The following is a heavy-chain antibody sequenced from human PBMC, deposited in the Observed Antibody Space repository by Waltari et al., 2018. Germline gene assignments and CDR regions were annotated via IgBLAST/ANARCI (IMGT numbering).Heavy chain of an antibody. J-gene: IGHJ4*02. D-gene: IGHD2-15*01. Sequence: VQLVQSGGCLVQPGGSQRLSCLGSGFPFGSFWMSWVRQAPGKGVEWVENIKQDGSEEYYVDSVKGRFTISRDNAKKSLYLQMNSLRVEDTAVYYCARPPPGVVADAYDYWGQGTLVTVSS. CDR1: GFPFGSFW. V-gene: IGHV3-7*01. CDR3: ARPPPGVVADAYDY. CDR2: IKQDGSEE.